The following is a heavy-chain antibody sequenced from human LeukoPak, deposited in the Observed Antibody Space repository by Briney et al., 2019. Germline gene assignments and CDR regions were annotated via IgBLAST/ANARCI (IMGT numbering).Heavy chain of an antibody. V-gene: IGHV4-39*01. CDR3: ARQASYYDFWSGLIMYPFDY. CDR2: IYYSGST. J-gene: IGHJ4*02. CDR1: GGSISSSSYY. Sequence: SETLSLTCTVSGGSISSSSYYWGWIRQPPGKGLEWIGSIYYSGSTYYSPSLKSRVTISVDTSKNQFSLKLSSVTAADTAVYYCARQASYYDFWSGLIMYPFDYWGQGTLVTVSS. D-gene: IGHD3-3*01.